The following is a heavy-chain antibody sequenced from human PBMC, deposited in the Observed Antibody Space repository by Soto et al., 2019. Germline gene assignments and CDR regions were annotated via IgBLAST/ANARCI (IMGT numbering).Heavy chain of an antibody. CDR1: GGSISSYY. CDR3: ARQEAEGEGWLDP. Sequence: SETLSLTCTVSGGSISSYYWSWIRQPPGKGLEWIGYIYYSGSTNYNPSLKSRVTISVDTSKNQFSLKLSSVTAADTAVYYCARQEAEGEGWLDPWGQGTLVTVSS. V-gene: IGHV4-59*08. CDR2: IYYSGST. J-gene: IGHJ5*02.